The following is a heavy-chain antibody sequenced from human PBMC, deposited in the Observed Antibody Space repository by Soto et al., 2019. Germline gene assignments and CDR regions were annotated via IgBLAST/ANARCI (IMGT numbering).Heavy chain of an antibody. D-gene: IGHD3-10*01. J-gene: IGHJ4*02. Sequence: ILSLTCTVSGGCMSSGGYYWSWIRQHPGKGLEWIGYIYYSGSTYYNPSLKSRVTISVDTSKNQFSLKLSSVTAADTAVYYCARGSVLWRQTKFDYWGQGTLVTVSS. V-gene: IGHV4-31*03. CDR1: GGCMSSGGYY. CDR3: ARGSVLWRQTKFDY. CDR2: IYYSGST.